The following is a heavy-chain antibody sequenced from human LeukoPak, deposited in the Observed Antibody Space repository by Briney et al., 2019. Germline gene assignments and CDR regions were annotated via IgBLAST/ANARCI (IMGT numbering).Heavy chain of an antibody. CDR3: ARGYCSGGSRYSSYGMDV. J-gene: IGHJ6*02. CDR2: ISAYNGNT. V-gene: IGHV1-18*01. D-gene: IGHD2-15*01. Sequence: ASVKVSCKASGYTFTSYGISWVRQAPGQGLEWMGWISAYNGNTNYAQKLQGRVTMTTDTSTSTAYMELRSLRSDDTGVYYCARGYCSGGSRYSSYGMDVWGQGTTVTVSS. CDR1: GYTFTSYG.